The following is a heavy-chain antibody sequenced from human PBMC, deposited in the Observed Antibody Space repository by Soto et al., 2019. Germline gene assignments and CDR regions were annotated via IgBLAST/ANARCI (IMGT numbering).Heavy chain of an antibody. J-gene: IGHJ6*02. V-gene: IGHV1-69*13. CDR2: IIPIFGTA. D-gene: IGHD6-6*01. CDR1: VGTFSSYA. Sequence: FSVKGSRKASVGTFSSYATSWVRQDPGHGLEWMGGIIPIFGTANYAQKFQGRVTITADESTSTAYMELSSLRSEDTAVYYCARDEYSGIYYYYSGMDVWGQGTTVTSP. CDR3: ARDEYSGIYYYYSGMDV.